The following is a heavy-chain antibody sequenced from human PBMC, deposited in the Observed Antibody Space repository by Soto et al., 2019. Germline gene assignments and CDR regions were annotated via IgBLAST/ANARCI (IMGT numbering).Heavy chain of an antibody. CDR2: ISGSGGST. CDR3: AKVPAAYSSGWEADY. J-gene: IGHJ4*02. V-gene: IGHV3-23*01. CDR1: GFTFSSYA. D-gene: IGHD6-19*01. Sequence: EVQLLESGGGLVQPGGSLRLSCAASGFTFSSYAMSWVRQAPGKGLEWVSAISGSGGSTYYADSVKGRFTISRDNSKNTLYMQMNSLRAEDTAVYYGAKVPAAYSSGWEADYWGQGTLVTVCS.